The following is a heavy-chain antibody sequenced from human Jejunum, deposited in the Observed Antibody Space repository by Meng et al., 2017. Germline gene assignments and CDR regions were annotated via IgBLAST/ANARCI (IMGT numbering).Heavy chain of an antibody. D-gene: IGHD4-17*01. CDR3: AKDPNGDYIGAFDS. CDR1: GFSFRSFA. CDR2: IKGSGDGT. J-gene: IGHJ3*01. V-gene: IGHV3-23*01. Sequence: GGSLRLSCVASGFSFRSFAMCWVRQTPGKGLEWVSAIKGSGDGTMYADSVRGRFIISRDNSKNTLYLQMNSLRVEDTAVYYCAKDPNGDYIGAFDSWGQGAMVTVSS.